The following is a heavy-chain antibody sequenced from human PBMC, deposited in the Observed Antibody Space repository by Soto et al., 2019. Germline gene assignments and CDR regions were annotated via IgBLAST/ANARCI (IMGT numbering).Heavy chain of an antibody. Sequence: GGSLRLSCAASGFTFSDHYMDWVRQAPGKGLEWVGRTRNKANSFTTEYAASVKGRFTIFRDDSKNSLYLQMSSLKASDTAMYYCARHPTLHESRVWSGFDPWGQGTLVTVSS. CDR3: ARHPTLHESRVWSGFDP. CDR1: GFTFSDHY. CDR2: TRNKANSFTT. J-gene: IGHJ5*02. V-gene: IGHV3-72*01. D-gene: IGHD3-3*01.